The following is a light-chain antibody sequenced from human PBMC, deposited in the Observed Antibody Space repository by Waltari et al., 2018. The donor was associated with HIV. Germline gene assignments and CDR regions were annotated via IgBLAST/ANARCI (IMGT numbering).Light chain of an antibody. V-gene: IGKV1-39*01. J-gene: IGKJ1*01. Sequence: DIQLTQSPSSLPASVGDRVTISCRASQNILTFLHWYQQRPGKAPKLLIYGASNLQSGVPSKFSGSGSGTEFTLTISSLQPEDFATYFCHQSYSTLWTFGQGTKVEMK. CDR3: HQSYSTLWT. CDR2: GAS. CDR1: QNILTF.